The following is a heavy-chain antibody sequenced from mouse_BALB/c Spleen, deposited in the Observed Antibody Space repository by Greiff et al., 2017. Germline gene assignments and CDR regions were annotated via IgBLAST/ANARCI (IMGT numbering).Heavy chain of an antibody. CDR2: ISYSGST. V-gene: IGHV3-2*02. J-gene: IGHJ2*01. D-gene: IGHD2-14*01. CDR3: ARRYRYYFDY. CDR1: GYSITSDYA. Sequence: EVKLVESGPGLVKPSQSLSLTCTVTGYSITSDYAWNWIRQFPGNKLEWMGYISYSGSTSYNPSLKSRISITRDTSKNQFFLQLNSVTTEDTATYDCARRYRYYFDYWGQGTTLTVSS.